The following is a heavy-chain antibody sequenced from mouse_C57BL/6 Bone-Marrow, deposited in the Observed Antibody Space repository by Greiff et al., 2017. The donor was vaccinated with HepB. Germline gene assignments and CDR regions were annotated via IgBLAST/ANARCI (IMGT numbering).Heavy chain of an antibody. J-gene: IGHJ1*03. CDR3: ARWVLRRYFDV. CDR1: GYTFTSYG. Sequence: QVQLQQSGAELARPGASVKLSCKASGYTFTSYGISWVKQRTGQGLEWIGEIYPRSGNTYYNEKFKGKATLTADKSSSTAYMELRSLTSEDSAVYFCARWVLRRYFDVWAQGPRSPSPQ. D-gene: IGHD1-1*01. CDR2: IYPRSGNT. V-gene: IGHV1-81*01.